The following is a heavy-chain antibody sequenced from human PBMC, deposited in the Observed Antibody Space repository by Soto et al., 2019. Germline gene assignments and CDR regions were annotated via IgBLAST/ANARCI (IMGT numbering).Heavy chain of an antibody. CDR2: IIPISGTA. J-gene: IGHJ6*02. D-gene: IGHD2-2*01. V-gene: IGHV1-69*01. Sequence: QVQLVQSGAEVKKPGSSVKVSCKASGGTFSSYAISWVRQAPGQGLEWMGGIIPISGTANYAQKFQGRVTITANESTSAAYMELRSLRSEDTAVYYCASSQGSSTSLEIYYYYYSGMDVWGQGTTVTVSS. CDR1: GGTFSSYA. CDR3: ASSQGSSTSLEIYYYYYSGMDV.